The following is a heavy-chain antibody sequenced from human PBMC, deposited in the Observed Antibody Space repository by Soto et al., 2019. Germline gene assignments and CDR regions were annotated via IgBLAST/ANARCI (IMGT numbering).Heavy chain of an antibody. CDR2: FDPEDGET. CDR1: GYTLTELS. D-gene: IGHD1-20*01. Sequence: ASVKVSCKVSGYTLTELSMHWVRQAPGKGLEWMGGFDPEDGETIYAQKFQGRVTMTEDTSTDTAYMELSSLRSEDTAVYYCATGGRPYNWIDVLDYCGQGTLVTVSS. J-gene: IGHJ4*02. V-gene: IGHV1-24*01. CDR3: ATGGRPYNWIDVLDY.